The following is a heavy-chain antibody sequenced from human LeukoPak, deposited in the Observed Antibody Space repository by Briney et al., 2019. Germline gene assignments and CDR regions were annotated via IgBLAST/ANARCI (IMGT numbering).Heavy chain of an antibody. CDR3: ARVMVRGPLDY. J-gene: IGHJ4*02. CDR1: GYSFTDYY. CDR2: INPNNGGT. Sequence: ASVKVSCKASGYSFTDYYIHWVRQAPGQGLEWMGWINPNNGGTNYEQKFQGRVTMTRDTSISTAYMELTRLTSDDTAFYYCARVMVRGPLDYWGQGTVVTVSS. D-gene: IGHD3-10*01. V-gene: IGHV1-2*02.